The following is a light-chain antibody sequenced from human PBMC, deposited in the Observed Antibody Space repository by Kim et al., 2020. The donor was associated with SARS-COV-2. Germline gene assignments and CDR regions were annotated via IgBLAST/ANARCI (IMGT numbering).Light chain of an antibody. CDR2: KSS. V-gene: IGKV1-5*03. J-gene: IGKJ4*01. CDR1: QRISTY. CDR3: QQYSNYYPLT. Sequence: DIQMTQSPSTLSATVGDGVTITCRASQRISTYLAWYRQQPGKAPKLLSHKSSSLESGVPSRYSGSGSGTEFTLTISSLQPDDFATYYCQQYSNYYPLTFGGGTKLDIK.